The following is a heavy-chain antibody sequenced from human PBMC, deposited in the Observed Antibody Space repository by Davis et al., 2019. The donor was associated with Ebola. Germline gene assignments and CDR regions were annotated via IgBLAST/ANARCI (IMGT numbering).Heavy chain of an antibody. J-gene: IGHJ4*02. V-gene: IGHV1-18*01. CDR1: GYTFTTYG. Sequence: ASVTVSCKASGYTFTTYGISWVRQAPGQGLEWMGWINPHNGNTNYAQNVQGRVTMTTDTSTSTAYMEVGSLRSDDTAVYYCARAQFPTTSDHWGQGTLVTVSS. CDR2: INPHNGNT. D-gene: IGHD1-1*01. CDR3: ARAQFPTTSDH.